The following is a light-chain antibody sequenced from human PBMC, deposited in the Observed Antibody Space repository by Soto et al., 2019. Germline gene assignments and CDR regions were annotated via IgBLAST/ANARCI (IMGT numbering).Light chain of an antibody. CDR3: QQANSFPIT. Sequence: DIQMTQSPSSVSASVGDRVTLTCRASQGISRWLAWYQQKAGTAPKLLIYAASSVSGAPSRFSGSGSGTEFTLTISSLQPEDFATYYCQQANSFPITFGQGTRLEI. J-gene: IGKJ5*01. CDR1: QGISRW. CDR2: AAS. V-gene: IGKV1-12*01.